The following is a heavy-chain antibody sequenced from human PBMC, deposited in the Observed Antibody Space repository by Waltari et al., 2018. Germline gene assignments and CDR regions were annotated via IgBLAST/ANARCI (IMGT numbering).Heavy chain of an antibody. Sequence: QVQLVESGGGVVQPGRSLRLSCAASGFTFSSYGMHWVRQAPGKGLEWVAVIWYDGSNKYYADSVKGRFTISRDNSKNTLYLQMNSLRAEDTAVYYCAREGRPYGMDVWGQGTTVTVSS. D-gene: IGHD6-25*01. CDR1: GFTFSSYG. CDR2: IWYDGSNK. J-gene: IGHJ6*02. V-gene: IGHV3-33*01. CDR3: AREGRPYGMDV.